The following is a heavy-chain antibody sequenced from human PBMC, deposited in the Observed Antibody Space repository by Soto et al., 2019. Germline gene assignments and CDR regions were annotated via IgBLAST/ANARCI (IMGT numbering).Heavy chain of an antibody. CDR3: ARDLGDYGGKIPYYYYGMDV. J-gene: IGHJ6*02. Sequence: SETLSLTCTVSGGSVSSGSYYWSWIRQPPGKGLEWIGYIYYSGSTNYNPSLKSRVTISVDTSKNQFSLKLSSVTAADTAVYYCARDLGDYGGKIPYYYYGMDVWGQWTTVTVSS. D-gene: IGHD4-17*01. CDR1: GGSVSSGSYY. CDR2: IYYSGST. V-gene: IGHV4-61*01.